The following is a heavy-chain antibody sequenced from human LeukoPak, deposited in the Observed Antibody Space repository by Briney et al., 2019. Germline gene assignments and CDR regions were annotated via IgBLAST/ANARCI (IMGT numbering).Heavy chain of an antibody. V-gene: IGHV3-48*04. J-gene: IGHJ4*02. D-gene: IGHD1-26*01. CDR1: GFTFSSYS. CDR2: ISSSSSTI. CDR3: ARDVVGATFDY. Sequence: AGGSLRLSCAASGFTFSSYSMNWVRQPPGKGLEWVSYISSSSSTIYYADSVKGRFTISRDNAKNSLYLQMNSLRAEDTAVYYCARDVVGATFDYWGQGTLVTVSS.